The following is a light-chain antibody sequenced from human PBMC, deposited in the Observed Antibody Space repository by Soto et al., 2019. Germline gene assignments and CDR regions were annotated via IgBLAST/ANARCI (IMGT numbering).Light chain of an antibody. CDR1: QSISDY. CDR2: DAS. Sequence: IQMTQSPSTLSSSLRGRSLITFWASQSISDYLAWYQQKPGKAPKLLIYDASNLESGVPSTFSGSGSGTEFTLTISSLQPDDFATYYCQQYYTYWHMFGQGTKVDIK. CDR3: QQYYTYWHM. V-gene: IGKV1-5*01. J-gene: IGKJ1*01.